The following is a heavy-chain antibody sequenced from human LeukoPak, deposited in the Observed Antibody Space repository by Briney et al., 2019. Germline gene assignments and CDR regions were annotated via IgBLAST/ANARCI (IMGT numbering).Heavy chain of an antibody. J-gene: IGHJ4*02. Sequence: PGGSLRLSCAASGFTFSSYEMNCVRQAPGKGLEWVSYISSSGSTIYYADSVKGRFTISRDNAKNSLYLQMNSLRAEDTAVYYCARDNYDSSGYYFDWGQGTLVTVSS. V-gene: IGHV3-48*03. CDR1: GFTFSSYE. CDR3: ARDNYDSSGYYFD. CDR2: ISSSGSTI. D-gene: IGHD3-22*01.